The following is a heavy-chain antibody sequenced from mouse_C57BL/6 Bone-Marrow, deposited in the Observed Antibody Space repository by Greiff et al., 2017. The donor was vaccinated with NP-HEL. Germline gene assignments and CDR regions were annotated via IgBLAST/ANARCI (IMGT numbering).Heavy chain of an antibody. J-gene: IGHJ3*01. V-gene: IGHV1-81*01. CDR2: IYPRSGNT. D-gene: IGHD4-1*01. Sequence: VQLQESGAELARPGASVKLSCKASGYTFTSYGISWVKQRTGQGLEWIGEIYPRSGNTYYNEKFKGKATLTADKSSSTAYMELRSLTSEDSAVYFCARGLGPWFAYWGQGTLVTVSA. CDR1: GYTFTSYG. CDR3: ARGLGPWFAY.